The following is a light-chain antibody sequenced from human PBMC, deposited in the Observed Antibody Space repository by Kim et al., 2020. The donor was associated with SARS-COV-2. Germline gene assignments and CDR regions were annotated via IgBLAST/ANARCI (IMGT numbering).Light chain of an antibody. Sequence: SYELTQPPSVSVSPGQTARITCSGDALPKQYAYWFQQKPGQAPVVVIYEETERPSGIPERFSGSTSGTTVTLTISGVQAEDEADYYCQSADSSDTFWVFG. CDR1: ALPKQY. V-gene: IGLV3-25*03. CDR2: EET. J-gene: IGLJ3*02. CDR3: QSADSSDTFWV.